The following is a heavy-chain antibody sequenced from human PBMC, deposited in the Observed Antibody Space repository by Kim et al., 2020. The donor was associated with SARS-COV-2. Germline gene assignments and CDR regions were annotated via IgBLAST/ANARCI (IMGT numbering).Heavy chain of an antibody. D-gene: IGHD6-6*01. CDR2: IYYSGST. CDR1: GGSVSSGSYY. Sequence: SETLSLTCTVSGGSVSSGSYYWSWIRQPPGKGLEWIGYIYYSGSTNYNPSLKSRVTISVDTSKNQFSLKLSSVTAADTAVYYCARDSAARQGYYYYYYMDVWGKGTTVTVSS. CDR3: ARDSAARQGYYYYYYMDV. J-gene: IGHJ6*03. V-gene: IGHV4-61*01.